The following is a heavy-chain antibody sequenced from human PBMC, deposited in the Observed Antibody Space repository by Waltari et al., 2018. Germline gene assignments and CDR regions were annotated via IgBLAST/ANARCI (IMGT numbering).Heavy chain of an antibody. J-gene: IGHJ6*02. D-gene: IGHD6-13*01. CDR2: ISSSSSTI. CDR1: GFTFSSYS. V-gene: IGHV3-48*01. CDR3: ARGPLTFIAAAGHYGMDV. Sequence: VESGGGLVQPGGSLRLSCAASGFTFSSYSMNWVRQAPGKGLEWVSYISSSSSTIYYADSVKGRFTISRDNAKNSLYLQMNSLRAEDTAVYYCARGPLTFIAAAGHYGMDVWGQGTTVTVSS.